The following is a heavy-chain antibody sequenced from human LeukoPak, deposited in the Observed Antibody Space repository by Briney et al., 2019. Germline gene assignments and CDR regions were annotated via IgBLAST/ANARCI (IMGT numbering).Heavy chain of an antibody. CDR2: ISWNSGSI. CDR3: AKDLYSSSQGSPWFDP. J-gene: IGHJ5*02. Sequence: SLRLSCAASGFTFDDYAMHWVRQAPGKGLEWVSGISWNSGSIGYADSVKGRFTISRDNAKNSLYLQMNSLRAEDTALYYCAKDLYSSSQGSPWFDPWGQGTLVTVSS. CDR1: GFTFDDYA. D-gene: IGHD6-6*01. V-gene: IGHV3-9*01.